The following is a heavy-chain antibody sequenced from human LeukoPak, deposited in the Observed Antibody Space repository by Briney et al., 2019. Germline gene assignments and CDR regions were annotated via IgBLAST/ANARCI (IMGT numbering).Heavy chain of an antibody. V-gene: IGHV3-23*01. D-gene: IGHD3-10*01. CDR3: AKDILWFGESVKGSFDY. Sequence: PGGSLRLSCAASGFTFSSYAISWVRQAPGKGLEWVSAISGSGGSTYYADSVKGRFTISRDNSKNTLYLQMNSLRAEDTAVYYCAKDILWFGESVKGSFDYWGQGTLVTVSS. J-gene: IGHJ4*02. CDR1: GFTFSSYA. CDR2: ISGSGGST.